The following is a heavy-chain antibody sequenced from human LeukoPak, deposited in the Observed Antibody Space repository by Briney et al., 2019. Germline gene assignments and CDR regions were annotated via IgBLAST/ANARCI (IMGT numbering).Heavy chain of an antibody. CDR2: INHSGST. V-gene: IGHV4-34*01. Sequence: SETLSLTCAVYGGSFSGYYWSWIRQPPGKGLEWIGEINHSGSTNYNPSLKSRVTISVDTSKNQFSLKLSSVTAADTAVYYCARRERYCSSTSCYAFDIWGQGTMVTVSS. D-gene: IGHD2-2*01. J-gene: IGHJ3*02. CDR1: GGSFSGYY. CDR3: ARRERYCSSTSCYAFDI.